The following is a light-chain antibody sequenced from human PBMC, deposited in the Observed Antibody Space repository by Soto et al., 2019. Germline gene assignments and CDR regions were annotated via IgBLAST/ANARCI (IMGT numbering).Light chain of an antibody. Sequence: QSVLTQPASVSGSPGQSITISCTGTGSDVGGYNYVSWYQQHPGKAPKLMIIDVSNRPSGVSNRFSGSKSGNTASLTISGLQAEDEADYYCSSYTTSGTDVFGTGTKVTVL. CDR3: SSYTTSGTDV. CDR2: DVS. J-gene: IGLJ1*01. V-gene: IGLV2-14*01. CDR1: GSDVGGYNY.